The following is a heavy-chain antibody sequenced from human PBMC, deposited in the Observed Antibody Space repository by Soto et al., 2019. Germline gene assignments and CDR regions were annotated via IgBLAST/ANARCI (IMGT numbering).Heavy chain of an antibody. CDR3: ASMRSASSEGDY. CDR2: IKQDGSEK. D-gene: IGHD6-6*01. V-gene: IGHV3-7*01. Sequence: GESLRLSCAASGFTFSSYWMSWVRQAPGKGLEWVANIKQDGSEKYYGVSVKGRFTIARDNAKNSLYLQMNSPRAEDTAVYYCASMRSASSEGDYWGQGTLVTVSS. J-gene: IGHJ4*02. CDR1: GFTFSSYW.